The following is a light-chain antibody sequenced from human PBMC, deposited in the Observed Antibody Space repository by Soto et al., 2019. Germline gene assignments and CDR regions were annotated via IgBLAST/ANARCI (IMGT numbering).Light chain of an antibody. CDR1: QSVTSN. V-gene: IGKV3-15*01. CDR2: SAS. Sequence: EIVMTQSPATLSVSPGERATLSCRASQSVTSNLAWYQQKPGQAPRLLIYSASTRATSIPARFSGSGSGTEFTLTISSLQSEDFAVYYCQQYNNWPQTFGQGTKVDIK. CDR3: QQYNNWPQT. J-gene: IGKJ1*01.